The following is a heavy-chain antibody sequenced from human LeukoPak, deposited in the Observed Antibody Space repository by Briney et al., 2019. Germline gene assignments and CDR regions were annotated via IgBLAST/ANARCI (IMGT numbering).Heavy chain of an antibody. CDR1: GGSTSSYY. CDR2: IYYSGST. D-gene: IGHD4-17*01. J-gene: IGHJ4*02. V-gene: IGHV4-59*01. CDR3: ARASPIYGDYGD. Sequence: ETLSLTCTVSGGSTSSYYWSWIRQPPGKGLEWIGYIYYSGSTNYNPSLKSRVTISVDTSKNQFSLKLSSVTAADTAVYYCARASPIYGDYGDWGQGTLVTVSS.